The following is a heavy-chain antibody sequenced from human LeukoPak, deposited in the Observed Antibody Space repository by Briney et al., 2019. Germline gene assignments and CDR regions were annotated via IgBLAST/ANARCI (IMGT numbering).Heavy chain of an antibody. J-gene: IGHJ5*02. D-gene: IGHD6-13*01. CDR2: TYYRSKWCN. Sequence: SQTLSLTCAISGDSVSSNSATWTWIRQSPSRGLEWLGRTYYRSKWCNDYAVSVKSRITINPATSKNQFSLQLNSVTPEDTAVYYCARGRSSSWTNWFDPWGQGTLVTVSS. CDR3: ARGRSSSWTNWFDP. V-gene: IGHV6-1*01. CDR1: GDSVSSNSAT.